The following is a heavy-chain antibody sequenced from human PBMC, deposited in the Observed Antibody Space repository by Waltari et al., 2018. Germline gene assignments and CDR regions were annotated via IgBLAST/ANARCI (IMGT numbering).Heavy chain of an antibody. CDR2: IYYSGST. Sequence: QVQLQESRPGLVQPSGTLSPTCAVSGGSPTSSYCSWIRPPPGKGLEWIGYIYYSGSTNYNPSLKSRVTISVDKSKNQFSLKLSSVTAADTAVYYCARWEYSSSGLDPWGQGTLVTVSS. CDR1: GGSPTSSY. CDR3: ARWEYSSSGLDP. J-gene: IGHJ5*02. V-gene: IGHV4-59*01. D-gene: IGHD6-6*01.